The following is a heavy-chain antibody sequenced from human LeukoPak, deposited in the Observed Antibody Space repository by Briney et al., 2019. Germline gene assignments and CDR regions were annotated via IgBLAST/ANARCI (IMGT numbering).Heavy chain of an antibody. D-gene: IGHD6-19*01. CDR2: IHYSGST. J-gene: IGHJ4*02. V-gene: IGHV4-59*01. CDR1: GGSISSYY. CDR3: ARREVSSGWAPFDY. Sequence: SETLSLTCTVSGGSISSYYWSWIRQPPGKGLEWIGYIHYSGSTNYNPSLKSRVTISVDTSKNQFSLKLSSVTAADTAVYYCARREVSSGWAPFDYWGQGTLVTVSS.